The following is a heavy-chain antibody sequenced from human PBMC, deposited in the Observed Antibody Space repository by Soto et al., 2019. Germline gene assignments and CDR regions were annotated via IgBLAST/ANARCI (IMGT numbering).Heavy chain of an antibody. V-gene: IGHV1-18*01. J-gene: IGHJ5*02. CDR2: ISAYNGNT. CDR3: ARDTPGAWYNWNYGWFDP. D-gene: IGHD1-7*01. CDR1: GYTFTSYG. Sequence: QVQLVQSGAEVKKPGASVKVSCKASGYTFTSYGISWVRQAPGQGLEWMGWISAYNGNTNYAQKLQGRVTMTTDTSTSTVYMELRSLRPDDTAVYYCARDTPGAWYNWNYGWFDPWGQGTLVTVSS.